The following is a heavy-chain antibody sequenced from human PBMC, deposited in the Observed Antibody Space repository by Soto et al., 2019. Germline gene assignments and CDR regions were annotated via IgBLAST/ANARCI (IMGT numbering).Heavy chain of an antibody. V-gene: IGHV4-34*01. D-gene: IGHD1-26*01. CDR3: EGYMHAGFTHYFDP. Sequence: PSETLSLTCAVYGGSFSDYYWSWIRQSPGKGLEWIGEINHSGSTNYNPSLKSRVTMSVDTSKNQFSLKLSSVTAADTSVYYCEGYMHAGFTHYFDPWGQGTLVTVSS. CDR1: GGSFSDYY. CDR2: INHSGST. J-gene: IGHJ5*02.